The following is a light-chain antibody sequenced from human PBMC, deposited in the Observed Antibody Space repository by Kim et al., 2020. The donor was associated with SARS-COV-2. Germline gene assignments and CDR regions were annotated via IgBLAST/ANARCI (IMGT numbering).Light chain of an antibody. CDR1: QTVSTS. Sequence: DIQMTQSPSSLSASVGDRVTITCRTSQTVSTSLNWYQQKPGKAPKLLIYDASTLQSGVPSRFSGSESGTAFTLTIGSLQPEDSATYYCQQSHSFPSTFGPGTKLEI. CDR3: QQSHSFPST. J-gene: IGKJ2*01. V-gene: IGKV1-39*01. CDR2: DAS.